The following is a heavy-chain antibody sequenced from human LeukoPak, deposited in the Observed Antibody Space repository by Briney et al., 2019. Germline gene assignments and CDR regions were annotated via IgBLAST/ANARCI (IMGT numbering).Heavy chain of an antibody. CDR3: ARENYDILTGYPTDFDY. J-gene: IGHJ4*02. V-gene: IGHV3-48*02. CDR2: ISSSSSTI. Sequence: GGSLRLSCAASGFTFSSYSMNWVRQAPGKGLEWVSYISSSSSTIYYAGSVKGRFTISRDNAKNSLYLQMNSLRDEDTAVYYCARENYDILTGYPTDFDYWGQGTLDTVSS. CDR1: GFTFSSYS. D-gene: IGHD3-9*01.